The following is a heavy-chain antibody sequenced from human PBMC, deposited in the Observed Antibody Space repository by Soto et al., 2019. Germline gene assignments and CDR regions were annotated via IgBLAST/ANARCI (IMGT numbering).Heavy chain of an antibody. D-gene: IGHD2-8*02. Sequence: QVYLVQSGGELKRPGASVKVSCRASGFSFTNIGITWVRQAPGQGLEWMGWISNYNGDTNYAQKFQDRVTVTTDTSTSTAYLELRSLRSDDTAVIYCARASRGDYCTGGGCYSDYSGQGTLVTVSS. V-gene: IGHV1-18*01. CDR2: ISNYNGDT. CDR1: GFSFTNIG. J-gene: IGHJ4*02. CDR3: ARASRGDYCTGGGCYSDY.